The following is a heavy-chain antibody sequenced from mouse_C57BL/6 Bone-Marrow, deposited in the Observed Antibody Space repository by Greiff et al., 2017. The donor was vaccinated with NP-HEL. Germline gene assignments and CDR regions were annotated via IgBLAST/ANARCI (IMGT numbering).Heavy chain of an antibody. J-gene: IGHJ4*01. Sequence: QVQLQQPGAELVKPGASVKLSCKASGYTFTSYWMHWVKQRPGQGLEWIGMIHPNSGSTNYNQKFKGKATLTVDQSSSTAYMQLNSLTSEDSAVYYCARSEGVDYWGQGTSVTVSS. V-gene: IGHV1-64*01. CDR2: IHPNSGST. CDR1: GYTFTSYW. CDR3: ARSEGVDY.